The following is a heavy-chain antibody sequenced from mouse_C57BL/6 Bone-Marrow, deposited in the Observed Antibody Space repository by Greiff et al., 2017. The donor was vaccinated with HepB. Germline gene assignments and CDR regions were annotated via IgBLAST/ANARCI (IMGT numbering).Heavy chain of an antibody. CDR3: ARDDGDPFAY. D-gene: IGHD2-13*01. V-gene: IGHV5-17*01. CDR1: GFTFSDYG. Sequence: EVKVVESGGGLVKPGGSLKLSCAASGFTFSDYGMHWVRQAPEKGLEWVAYISSGSSTIYYADTVKGRFTISRDNAKNTLFLQMTSLRSEDTAMYYCARDDGDPFAYWGQGTLVTVSA. J-gene: IGHJ3*01. CDR2: ISSGSSTI.